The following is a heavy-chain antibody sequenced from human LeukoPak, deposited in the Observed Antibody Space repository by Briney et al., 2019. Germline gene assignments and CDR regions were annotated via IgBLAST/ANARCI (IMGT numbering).Heavy chain of an antibody. CDR3: VKDGSGSYYTYYFDY. CDR1: GFTFSSYW. CDR2: INSDGSST. D-gene: IGHD3-10*01. V-gene: IGHV3-74*01. J-gene: IGHJ4*02. Sequence: GGSLRLSCAASGFTFSSYWMHWVRQAPGKGLVWVSCINSDGSSTRYADSVKGRFTISRENAKNTLYLQMSSLRAEDTAVYYCVKDGSGSYYTYYFDYWGQGTLVTVSS.